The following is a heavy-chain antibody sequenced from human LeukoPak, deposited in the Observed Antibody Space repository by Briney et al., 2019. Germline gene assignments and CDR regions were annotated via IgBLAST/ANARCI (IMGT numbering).Heavy chain of an antibody. D-gene: IGHD3-22*01. CDR1: GGSISSGGYS. J-gene: IGHJ4*02. Sequence: SETLSLTCAVSGGSISSGGYSWSWIRQPPGKGLEWIGYIYHSESTYYNPSLKSRVTISVDRSKNQFSLKLSSVTAADTAVYYCARARGYDSSGYYPYYFGYWGQGTLVTVSS. CDR2: IYHSEST. V-gene: IGHV4-30-2*01. CDR3: ARARGYDSSGYYPYYFGY.